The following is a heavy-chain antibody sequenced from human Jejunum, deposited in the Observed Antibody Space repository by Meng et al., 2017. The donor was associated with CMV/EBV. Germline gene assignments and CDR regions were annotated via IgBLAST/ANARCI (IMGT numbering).Heavy chain of an antibody. V-gene: IGHV4-39*01. D-gene: IGHD2-21*02. Sequence: SNNYYWGWIRQPPGKGLEWIGNIYYSGNTYYNPSLKSRVTISVDTSKNQFSLRLSSVTAADTALYYCARRFFYDGPYCGSVCDRLDYWGQGTLVTVSS. CDR2: IYYSGNT. CDR1: SNNYY. CDR3: ARRFFYDGPYCGSVCDRLDY. J-gene: IGHJ4*02.